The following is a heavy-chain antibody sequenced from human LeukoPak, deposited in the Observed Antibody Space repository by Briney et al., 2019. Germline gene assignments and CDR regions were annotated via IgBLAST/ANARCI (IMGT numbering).Heavy chain of an antibody. CDR2: INNDESST. Sequence: GGSLRLSRAASGFTFSRYWMHWVRQGPGKGLVWVSRINNDESSTNYADSVKGRFTISRDNAKNTLYLQMNSLRAEDTALYYCARAPPNSPIDYWGQGTLVTVSS. CDR1: GFTFSRYW. CDR3: ARAPPNSPIDY. D-gene: IGHD4-11*01. J-gene: IGHJ4*02. V-gene: IGHV3-74*01.